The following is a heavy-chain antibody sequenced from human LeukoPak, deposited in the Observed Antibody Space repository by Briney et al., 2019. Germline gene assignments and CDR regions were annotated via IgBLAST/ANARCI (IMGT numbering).Heavy chain of an antibody. D-gene: IGHD3-22*01. V-gene: IGHV4-4*07. Sequence: PSETLSLTCTVSGGSISSYYWSWIRQPAGKGLEWIGRIYTSGSTNYNPSLKSRVTMSVDTSKNQFSLKLSSVTAADTAVYYCAREAGDSSGYYYDKGAFDIWGQGTMVTVSS. CDR1: GGSISSYY. CDR2: IYTSGST. J-gene: IGHJ3*02. CDR3: AREAGDSSGYYYDKGAFDI.